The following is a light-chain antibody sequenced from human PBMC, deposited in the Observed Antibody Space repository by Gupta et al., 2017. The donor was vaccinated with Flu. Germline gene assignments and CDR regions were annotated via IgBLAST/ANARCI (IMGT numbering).Light chain of an antibody. Sequence: AIRMTQSPSSFSASTGDRVTITCRASHSVSSYLAWYQQKPGKAPKLLIYAASTVKSGVPSRFSGSGYGTDFTLTISGRQSEDIANYYCEQEYDSPYTFGQGTXLEI. CDR1: HSVSSY. CDR2: AAS. V-gene: IGKV1-8*01. J-gene: IGKJ2*01. CDR3: EQEYDSPYT.